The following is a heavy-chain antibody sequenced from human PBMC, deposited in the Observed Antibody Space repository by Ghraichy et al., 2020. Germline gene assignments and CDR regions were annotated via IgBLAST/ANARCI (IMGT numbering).Heavy chain of an antibody. CDR3: ARSPLIVGAYYFDY. V-gene: IGHV4-34*01. Sequence: SQTLSLTCAVYGGSFSGYYWSWIRQPPGKGLEWIGEINHSGSTNYNPSLKSRVTISVDTSKNQFSLKLSSVTAADPAVYYCARSPLIVGAYYFDYWGQGTLVTVSS. J-gene: IGHJ4*02. D-gene: IGHD1-26*01. CDR2: INHSGST. CDR1: GGSFSGYY.